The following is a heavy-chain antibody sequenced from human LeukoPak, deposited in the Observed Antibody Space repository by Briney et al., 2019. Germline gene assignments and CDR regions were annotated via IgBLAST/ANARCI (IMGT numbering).Heavy chain of an antibody. V-gene: IGHV3-66*01. CDR2: MYSGGST. J-gene: IGHJ6*02. CDR3: AREKTGYNSALDGMDV. Sequence: GGSLRLSWAASGSSVISNYMSWVRQAPGKGREWVSAMYSGGSTYYADSVKGRFNISRDNSKNTLYLQMNSLRAEDTAVYYCAREKTGYNSALDGMDVWGQGTTVTVSS. CDR1: GSSVISNY. D-gene: IGHD6-19*01.